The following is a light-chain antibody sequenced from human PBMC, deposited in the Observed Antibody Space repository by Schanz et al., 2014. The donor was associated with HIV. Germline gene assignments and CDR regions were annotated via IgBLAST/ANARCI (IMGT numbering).Light chain of an antibody. CDR3: QSYDSSLSVVV. CDR2: GDN. V-gene: IGLV1-40*01. J-gene: IGLJ2*01. CDR1: SSNIGAGYD. Sequence: QSVLTQPPSLSGAPGQWVTVSCSGGSSNIGAGYDVHWYQHLPGTAPKLLIYGDNNRPSGVPDRFSGSKSGTSASLAITGLQAEDEADYYCQSYDSSLSVVVFGGGTKLTVL.